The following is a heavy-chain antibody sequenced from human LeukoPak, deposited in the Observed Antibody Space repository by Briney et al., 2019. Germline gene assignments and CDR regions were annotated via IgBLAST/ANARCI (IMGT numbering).Heavy chain of an antibody. CDR2: IKSDGSAT. J-gene: IGHJ4*02. CDR3: AMDINGDLFHV. V-gene: IGHV3-74*01. CDR1: GFIFSSYW. Sequence: PGGSLRLSCAGSGFIFSSYWMHWVRQPPEKGLEWVFSIKSDGSATAYADSVKGRFSMSTDSAKYTASLHMNSLRVEDTAMYYCAMDINGDLFHVWGQGTPVTVSS. D-gene: IGHD2-2*03.